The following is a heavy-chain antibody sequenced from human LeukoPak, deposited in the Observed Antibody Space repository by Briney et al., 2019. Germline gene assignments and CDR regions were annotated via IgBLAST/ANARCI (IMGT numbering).Heavy chain of an antibody. Sequence: QPGGSLRLSCAASGFTLSSYGMHWVRQAPGKGLEWVAFIRYDGSNKYYADSVKGRFTISRDNSKNTLYLQMNSLRAEDTAVYYCAKSSAWNDVEYYYYYGMDVWGQGTTVTVSS. V-gene: IGHV3-30*02. CDR1: GFTLSSYG. CDR3: AKSSAWNDVEYYYYYGMDV. CDR2: IRYDGSNK. D-gene: IGHD1-1*01. J-gene: IGHJ6*02.